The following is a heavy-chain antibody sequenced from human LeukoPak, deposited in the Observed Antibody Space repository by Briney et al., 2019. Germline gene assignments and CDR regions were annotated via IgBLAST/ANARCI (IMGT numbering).Heavy chain of an antibody. CDR3: ARDPGYSYGFDI. D-gene: IGHD5-18*01. V-gene: IGHV3-48*03. CDR1: GFTFSSYE. J-gene: IGHJ3*02. CDR2: ISSSGSTI. Sequence: PGGSLRLSCAASGFTFSSYEMNWVRQAPGKGLEWVSYISSSGSTIYYADSVKGRFTISRDNAKNSLYLQMNSLRAEDTAVYYCARDPGYSYGFDIWGQGTMVTVSS.